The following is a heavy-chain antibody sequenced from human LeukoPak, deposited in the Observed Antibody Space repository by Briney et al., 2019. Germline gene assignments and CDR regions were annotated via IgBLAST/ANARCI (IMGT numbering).Heavy chain of an antibody. CDR3: ARENNTGEDWFDP. CDR2: IIPIFGTA. J-gene: IGHJ5*02. V-gene: IGHV1-69*01. Sequence: SVKVSCKASGGTFSSYAISWVRQAPGQGLEWMGGIIPIFGTANYAQKFQGRVTITADESTSTAYMELGSLRSEDTAVYYCARENNTGEDWFDPWGQGTLVTVSS. CDR1: GGTFSSYA. D-gene: IGHD1/OR15-1a*01.